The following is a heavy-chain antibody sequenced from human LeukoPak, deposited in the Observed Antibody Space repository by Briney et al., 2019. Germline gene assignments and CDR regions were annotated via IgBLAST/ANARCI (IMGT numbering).Heavy chain of an antibody. CDR1: GGSISSSSYY. J-gene: IGHJ4*02. Sequence: PSETLSLTCTVSGGSISSSSYYWGWIRQPPGKGLEWIGSIYYSGSTYYNPSLKSRVTISVDTSKNQFSLKLSSVTAADTAVYYCARDTPPLFDYWGQGTLVTVSS. CDR2: IYYSGST. CDR3: ARDTPPLFDY. V-gene: IGHV4-39*07.